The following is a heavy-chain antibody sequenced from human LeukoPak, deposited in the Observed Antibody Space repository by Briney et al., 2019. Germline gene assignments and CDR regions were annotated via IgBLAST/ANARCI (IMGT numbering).Heavy chain of an antibody. CDR1: GGSFSGYY. CDR2: ISGSGGST. CDR3: AKAFYGAYPLDAFDI. D-gene: IGHD4-17*01. J-gene: IGHJ3*02. Sequence: ETLSLTCAVYGGSFSGYYWSWIRQPPGKGLEWVSAISGSGGSTYYADSVKGRFTISRDNSKNTLYLQMNSLRAEDTAVYYCAKAFYGAYPLDAFDIWGQGTMVTVSS. V-gene: IGHV3-23*01.